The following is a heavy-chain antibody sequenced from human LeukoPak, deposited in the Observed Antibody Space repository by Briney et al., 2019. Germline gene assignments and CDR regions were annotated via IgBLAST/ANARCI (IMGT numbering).Heavy chain of an antibody. CDR3: ARALEGGSSGWYFDY. J-gene: IGHJ4*02. Sequence: SETLSLTCTVSGGSISSSSYYWGWIRQPPGKGLEWIGSIYYSGSTYYNPSLKSRVTISVDTSKNQFSLKLSSVTAADTAVYYCARALEGGSSGWYFDYWGQGTLVTVSS. CDR2: IYYSGST. CDR1: GGSISSSSYY. V-gene: IGHV4-39*01. D-gene: IGHD6-19*01.